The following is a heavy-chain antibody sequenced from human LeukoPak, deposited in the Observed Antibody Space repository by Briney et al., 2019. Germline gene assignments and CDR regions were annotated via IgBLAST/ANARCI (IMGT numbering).Heavy chain of an antibody. Sequence: PSATLSLTCAVSGGSISSYYWSWIRQPPGKGLEWIGFFYYSGSTNYHPSLKSRVTISVDTSKNHFSLKLSSVTAADTAVYYCARGPGGYSYGYYFDYWGQGTLVTVFS. V-gene: IGHV4-59*01. D-gene: IGHD5-18*01. CDR2: FYYSGST. CDR1: GGSISSYY. CDR3: ARGPGGYSYGYYFDY. J-gene: IGHJ4*02.